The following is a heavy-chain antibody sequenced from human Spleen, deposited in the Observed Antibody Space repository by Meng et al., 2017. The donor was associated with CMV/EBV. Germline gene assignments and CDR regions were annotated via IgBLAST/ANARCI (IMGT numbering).Heavy chain of an antibody. CDR1: GYTFTDYD. D-gene: IGHD3-3*01. J-gene: IGHJ4*02. Sequence: SCKASGYTFTDYDMHWARQAPGQGLEWMGIINPSGGRTTYAQKFQGRVTMTRDTSTSTVYKELTSLRSDDTAVYYCARRGGVEWLLSFWGQGTLVTVSS. CDR3: ARRGGVEWLLSF. CDR2: INPSGGRT. V-gene: IGHV1-46*01.